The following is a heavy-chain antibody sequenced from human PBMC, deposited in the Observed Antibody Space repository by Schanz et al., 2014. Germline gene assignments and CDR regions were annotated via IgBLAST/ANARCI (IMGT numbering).Heavy chain of an antibody. CDR3: AKDFTGSGIFFNS. V-gene: IGHV3-11*05. CDR2: TSHDGSFT. D-gene: IGHD3-10*01. Sequence: QVQLVESGGGLVKPGGSLRLSCAASGFIFNDYYMNWIRQAPGKGLVWVSRTSHDGSFTTFADSVKGRFTISRDNAKNALYLQMNSLRAEDTAVYYCAKDFTGSGIFFNSWGQGTLVSVSS. J-gene: IGHJ5*01. CDR1: GFIFNDYY.